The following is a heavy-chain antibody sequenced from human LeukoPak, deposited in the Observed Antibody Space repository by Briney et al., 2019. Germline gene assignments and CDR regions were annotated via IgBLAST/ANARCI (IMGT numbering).Heavy chain of an antibody. CDR2: IIPIFGTA. D-gene: IGHD5-24*01. CDR3: ATQMATINYYYYMDV. CDR1: GGTFSSHA. V-gene: IGHV1-69*05. J-gene: IGHJ6*03. Sequence: SVKVSCKASGGTFSSHAISWVRQAPGQGLGWMGGIIPIFGTANYAQKFQGRVTITTDESTSTAYMELSSLRSEDTAVYYCATQMATINYYYYMDVWGKGTTVTVSS.